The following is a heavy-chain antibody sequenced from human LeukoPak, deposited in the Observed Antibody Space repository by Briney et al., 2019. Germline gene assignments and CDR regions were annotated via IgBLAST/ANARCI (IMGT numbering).Heavy chain of an antibody. CDR2: IYSGGST. D-gene: IGHD3-22*01. J-gene: IGHJ3*02. CDR3: ASEAYYYDSSGPQRDAFDI. Sequence: GGSLRLSCAASGFTVSSNYMSWVRQAPGKGLEWVSVIYSGGSTYYADSVKGRFTISRDNPKNTLYLQMNSLRAEDTAVYYCASEAYYYDSSGPQRDAFDIWGQGTMVTVSS. CDR1: GFTVSSNY. V-gene: IGHV3-66*01.